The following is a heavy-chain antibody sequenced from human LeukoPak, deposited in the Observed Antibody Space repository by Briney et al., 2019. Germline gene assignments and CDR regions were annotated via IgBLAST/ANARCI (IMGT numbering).Heavy chain of an antibody. CDR3: AGGRGSPYYVEAFDV. Sequence: PSETLSLTCSVSGASFTSHYWSWIRQPPGKGLEWIGHLYYSGSTTYNPSLKSRVTISVDTSRNQFSLKLSSVAAAETAVYYCAGGRGSPYYVEAFDVWGQGTMVTVSS. CDR1: GASFTSHY. J-gene: IGHJ3*01. V-gene: IGHV4-59*11. CDR2: LYYSGST. D-gene: IGHD3-22*01.